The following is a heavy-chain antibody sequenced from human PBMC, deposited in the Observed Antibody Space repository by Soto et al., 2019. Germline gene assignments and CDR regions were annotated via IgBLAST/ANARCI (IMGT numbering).Heavy chain of an antibody. CDR1: GFTFSSYG. V-gene: IGHV3-30*18. D-gene: IGHD1-26*01. Sequence: QVQLVESGGGVVQPGRSLRLSCAASGFTFSSYGMHWVRQAPGKGLEWVAVISYDGSNKYYADSVKGRFTISRDNSKNALYLQMNSLRAEDTAVYYCAKGGGKSGSYSADWGQGTLVTVSS. CDR3: AKGGGKSGSYSAD. CDR2: ISYDGSNK. J-gene: IGHJ4*02.